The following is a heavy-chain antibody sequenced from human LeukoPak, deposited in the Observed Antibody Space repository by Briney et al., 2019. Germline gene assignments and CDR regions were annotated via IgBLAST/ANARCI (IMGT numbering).Heavy chain of an antibody. CDR2: ISSSSTI. J-gene: IGHJ4*02. CDR3: ARVTMVRGVNY. D-gene: IGHD3-10*01. V-gene: IGHV3-48*01. CDR1: GFTFSSYS. Sequence: GESLRLSCAASGFTFSSYSMNWVRQAPGKGLEWVSYISSSSTIYYADSVKGRFTISRDNAKNSLYLQMNSLRAEDTAVYYCARVTMVRGVNYWGQGTLVTVSS.